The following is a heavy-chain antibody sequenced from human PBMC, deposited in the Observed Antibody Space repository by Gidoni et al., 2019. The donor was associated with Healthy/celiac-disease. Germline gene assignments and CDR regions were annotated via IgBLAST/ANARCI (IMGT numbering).Heavy chain of an antibody. D-gene: IGHD3-3*01. V-gene: IGHV3-23*01. J-gene: IGHJ6*02. CDR3: AKYQWLLWGMDV. Sequence: STYYADSVKGRFTISRDNSKNTLYLQMNSLRAEDTAVYYCAKYQWLLWGMDVWGQGTTVTVSS. CDR2: ST.